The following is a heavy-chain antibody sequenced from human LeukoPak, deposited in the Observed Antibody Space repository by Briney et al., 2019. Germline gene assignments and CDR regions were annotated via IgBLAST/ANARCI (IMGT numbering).Heavy chain of an antibody. CDR3: ARHSAHSSTNDAFDM. CDR2: IYYSGST. D-gene: IGHD6-13*01. J-gene: IGHJ3*02. CDR1: GGSFSSYY. Sequence: SETLSLTCTVSGGSFSSYYWSWIRQPPGKGLEWIGYIYYSGSTNYNPSLKSRVTISVDTSKNQFSLRLSSVTAADTAVYYCARHSAHSSTNDAFDMWGQGTLVIVSS. V-gene: IGHV4-59*01.